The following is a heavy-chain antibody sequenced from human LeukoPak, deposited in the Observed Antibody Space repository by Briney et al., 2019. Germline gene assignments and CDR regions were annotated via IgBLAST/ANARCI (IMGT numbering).Heavy chain of an antibody. Sequence: GGSLRLSCAASGFTFSTYWMSWVRQAPGKGLEWVAVISDSGGTTHYADSVKGRFTISRDNSKNTLYLQMNSLRAEDTAVYYCAKYISGYAPNFDYWGQGTLVTVSS. CDR3: AKYISGYAPNFDY. V-gene: IGHV3-23*01. CDR2: ISDSGGTT. D-gene: IGHD6-19*01. J-gene: IGHJ4*02. CDR1: GFTFSTYW.